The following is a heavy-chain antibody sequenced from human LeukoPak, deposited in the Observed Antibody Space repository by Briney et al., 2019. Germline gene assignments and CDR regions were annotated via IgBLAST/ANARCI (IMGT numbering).Heavy chain of an antibody. CDR3: ARGDYGSGFDY. J-gene: IGHJ4*02. CDR2: IIPIFGTA. CDR1: GGTFSSYA. D-gene: IGHD3-10*01. V-gene: IGHV1-69*05. Sequence: SVKVSCMASGGTFSSYAISWVRQAPGQGLEWMGRIIPIFGTANYAQKFQGRVTTTTDESTSTAYMELSSPRSEDTAVYYCARGDYGSGFDYWGQGTLVTVSS.